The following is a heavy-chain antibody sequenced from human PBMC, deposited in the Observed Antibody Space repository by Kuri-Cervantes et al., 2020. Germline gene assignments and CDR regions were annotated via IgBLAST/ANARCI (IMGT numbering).Heavy chain of an antibody. Sequence: ASVKVSCKASGYTFTSYYMHWVRQASGQGLEWMGRIIPILGIANYAQKFQGRVTITADKSTSTAYMELSSLRSEDTAVYYCARSAPQYCSSTSCYFWFDPWGQGTLVTVSS. V-gene: IGHV1-69*02. J-gene: IGHJ5*02. CDR2: IIPILGIA. D-gene: IGHD2-2*01. CDR3: ARSAPQYCSSTSCYFWFDP. CDR1: GYTFTSYY.